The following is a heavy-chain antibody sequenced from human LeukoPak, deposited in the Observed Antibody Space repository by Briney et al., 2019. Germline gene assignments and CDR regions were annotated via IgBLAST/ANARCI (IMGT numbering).Heavy chain of an antibody. CDR2: ISGRADST. J-gene: IGHJ6*04. Sequence: GGSLRLSCAASGFTVSSNYMSWVRQAPGKGLEWVSVISGRADSTYYADSVKGRFTISRDNAKNSLYLQMNSLRAEDTAVYYCAELGITMIGGVWGKGTTVTTSS. CDR3: AELGITMIGGV. V-gene: IGHV3-23*01. CDR1: GFTVSSNY. D-gene: IGHD3-10*02.